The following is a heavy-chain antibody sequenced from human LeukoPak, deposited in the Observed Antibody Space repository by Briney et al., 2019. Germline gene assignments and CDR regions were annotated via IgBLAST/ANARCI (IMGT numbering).Heavy chain of an antibody. CDR1: GGSISSGGYY. J-gene: IGHJ5*02. Sequence: SETLSLTCTVSGGSISSGGYYWSWIRQHPGEGLEWTGYIYYSGSTYYNPSLKSRVTISVDTSKNQFSLKLSSVTAADTAVYYCARITVTGNWFDPWGQGTLVTVSS. D-gene: IGHD4-11*01. CDR3: ARITVTGNWFDP. CDR2: IYYSGST. V-gene: IGHV4-31*03.